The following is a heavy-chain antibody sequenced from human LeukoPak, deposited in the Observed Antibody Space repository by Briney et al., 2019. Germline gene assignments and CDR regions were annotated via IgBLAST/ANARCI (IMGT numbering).Heavy chain of an antibody. CDR1: GGSFSGYY. CDR2: INHSGST. D-gene: IGHD1-26*01. Sequence: SETLSLTCAVYGGSFSGYYWSWIRQPPGKGLEWIGEINHSGSTNYNPSLKSRVTISVDTSKNQFSLKLSSVTAADTAVYYCAREGRPGAYYFDYWGQGTLVTVS. CDR3: AREGRPGAYYFDY. J-gene: IGHJ4*02. V-gene: IGHV4-34*01.